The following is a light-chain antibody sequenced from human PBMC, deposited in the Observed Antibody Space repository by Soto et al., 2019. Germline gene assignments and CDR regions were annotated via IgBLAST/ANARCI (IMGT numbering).Light chain of an antibody. Sequence: SYELTQPSSVSVSPGQTARITCSGDILGKRYVRWFQQKPGQAPVVVIYKHTIRSSGIPERFSGSNSGTTVILTISGAQVEDEADYYCYSAADNLVIFGGGTKVTVL. CDR1: ILGKRY. V-gene: IGLV3-27*01. J-gene: IGLJ2*01. CDR2: KHT. CDR3: YSAADNLVI.